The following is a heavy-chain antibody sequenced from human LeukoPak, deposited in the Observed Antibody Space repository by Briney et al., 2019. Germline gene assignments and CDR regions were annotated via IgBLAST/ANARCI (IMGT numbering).Heavy chain of an antibody. CDR3: AKNGATVTTCYFDY. Sequence: PGGSLRLSCAASGFTFSSYGMHWVRQAPGKGLEWVAVISYDGSNKYYADSVKGRFTISRDNSKNTLYLQMNSLRAEDTAVYYCAKNGATVTTCYFDYWGQGTLVTVSS. D-gene: IGHD4-17*01. V-gene: IGHV3-30*18. J-gene: IGHJ4*02. CDR2: ISYDGSNK. CDR1: GFTFSSYG.